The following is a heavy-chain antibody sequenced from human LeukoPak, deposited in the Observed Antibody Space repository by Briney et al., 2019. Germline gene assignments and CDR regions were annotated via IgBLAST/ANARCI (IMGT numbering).Heavy chain of an antibody. CDR1: GFALSSHW. Sequence: GGSLRLSCAASGFALSSHWMTWVRQVPGRGPEWVANVNRGGSETYYLDSVKGRFTISRDNAKNSLYLQMNSLRAEDTAIYYCTRVGYIDEGIDYWGQGTLVTVSS. CDR3: TRVGYIDEGIDY. V-gene: IGHV3-7*04. CDR2: VNRGGSET. D-gene: IGHD5-24*01. J-gene: IGHJ4*02.